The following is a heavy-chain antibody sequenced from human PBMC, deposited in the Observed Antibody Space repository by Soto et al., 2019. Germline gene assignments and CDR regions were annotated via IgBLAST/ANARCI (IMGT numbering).Heavy chain of an antibody. V-gene: IGHV1-46*01. D-gene: IGHD6-19*01. Sequence: QVQLVQSGAEVKKPGASVKVSCKASGYTFINYYMHWVRQAPGQGLEWMGIINPNGGSTTYAQKFQGRVTLNRDTSTNTVNMELSSLRSDDTAVYYCAREKWLVRRNDPFDIWGQGTMVTVSS. CDR2: INPNGGST. CDR1: GYTFINYY. CDR3: AREKWLVRRNDPFDI. J-gene: IGHJ3*02.